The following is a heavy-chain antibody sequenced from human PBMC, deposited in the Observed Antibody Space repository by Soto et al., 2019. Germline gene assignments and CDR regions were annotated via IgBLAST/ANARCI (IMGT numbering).Heavy chain of an antibody. CDR3: AKEDWNHAPRGRWFDP. CDR2: ISYDGSNK. D-gene: IGHD1-1*01. Sequence: QVQLVESGGGVVQPGRSLRLSCAASGFTFSSYGMHWVRQAPGKGLEWVAVISYDGSNKYYADSVKGRFTISRDNSKNTLYLQMNSLRAEDTAVYYCAKEDWNHAPRGRWFDPWGQGTLVTVSS. V-gene: IGHV3-30*18. J-gene: IGHJ5*02. CDR1: GFTFSSYG.